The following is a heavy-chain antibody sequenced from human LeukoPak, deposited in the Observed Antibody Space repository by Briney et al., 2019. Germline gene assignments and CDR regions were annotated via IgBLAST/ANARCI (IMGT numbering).Heavy chain of an antibody. D-gene: IGHD1-26*01. J-gene: IGHJ4*02. CDR3: AKDPQRGSPYYFDY. CDR2: ISGSGGST. V-gene: IGHV3-23*01. Sequence: TGGSLRLSCAASGFTFTSYAMSWVRQAPGKGLEWVSSISGSGGSTFYVDSVKGRFTISRDSTKNTLYLQMNSLRAEDTALYYCAKDPQRGSPYYFDYWGQGTLVTVSS. CDR1: GFTFTSYA.